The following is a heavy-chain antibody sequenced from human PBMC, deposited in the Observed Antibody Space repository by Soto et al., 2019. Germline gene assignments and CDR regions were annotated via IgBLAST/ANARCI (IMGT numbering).Heavy chain of an antibody. D-gene: IGHD5-12*01. CDR3: AKGLEALCRGFMDV. Sequence: GGSLRLSCAASGFTFSSYGMHWVRQAPGKGLEWVAVISYDGSNKYYADSVKGRFTISRDNSKDTLYLQMNSLRAEDTAVYYCAKGLEALCRGFMDVWGQGTTVTVSS. V-gene: IGHV3-30*18. J-gene: IGHJ6*02. CDR2: ISYDGSNK. CDR1: GFTFSSYG.